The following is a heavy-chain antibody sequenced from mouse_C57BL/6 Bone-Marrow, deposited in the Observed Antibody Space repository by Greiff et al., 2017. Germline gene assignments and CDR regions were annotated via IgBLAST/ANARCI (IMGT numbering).Heavy chain of an antibody. CDR2: INPYNGGT. V-gene: IGHV1-19*01. CDR3: ARKDYHGDFDV. CDR1: GYTFTDYY. J-gene: IGHJ1*03. D-gene: IGHD1-1*01. Sequence: EVKLMESGPVLVKPGASVKMSCKASGYTFTDYYMNWVKQSHGKSLEWIGVINPYNGGTSYNQKFKGKATLTVDKSSSTAYMELNSLTSEDSAVYYCARKDYHGDFDVWGTGTTVTVSS.